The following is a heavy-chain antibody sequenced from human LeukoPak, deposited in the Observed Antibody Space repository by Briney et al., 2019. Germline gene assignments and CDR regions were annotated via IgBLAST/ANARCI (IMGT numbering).Heavy chain of an antibody. J-gene: IGHJ4*02. D-gene: IGHD3-22*01. CDR3: AKVIGRVDPFDY. CDR1: GFSFTSFA. CDR2: ISESGVTT. Sequence: GGSLRLSCVVSGFSFTSFAMSWVRQAPGKGLEWVSSISESGVTTYYADFVKGRFTISRDNSKNTVYLEVNSLRADDTAVYYCAKVIGRVDPFDYWGQGTLVTVSS. V-gene: IGHV3-23*01.